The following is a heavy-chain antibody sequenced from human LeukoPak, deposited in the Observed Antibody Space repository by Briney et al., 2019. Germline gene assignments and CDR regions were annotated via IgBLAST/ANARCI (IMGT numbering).Heavy chain of an antibody. CDR2: ISYDGSNK. CDR1: GFTFSSYA. V-gene: IGHV3-30-3*01. J-gene: IGHJ4*02. Sequence: SGGSLRLSCAASGFTFSSYAMHWVRQAPGKGLEWVAVISYDGSNKYYADSVKGRFTISRDNSKNTLYLQMNSLRAEDTAVYYCARDAIFGVVIISGAPFDYWGQGTLVTVSS. CDR3: ARDAIFGVVIISGAPFDY. D-gene: IGHD3-3*01.